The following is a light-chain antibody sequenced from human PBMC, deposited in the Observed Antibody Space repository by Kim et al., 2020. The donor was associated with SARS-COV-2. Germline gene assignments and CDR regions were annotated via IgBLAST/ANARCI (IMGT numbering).Light chain of an antibody. CDR2: AAS. CDR3: QPSYLTPFT. Sequence: PSVADRVTHTCRTPQSISIHFHCYPQTPAGPPTLLLSAASPLQGGVPSSFSGSGSEPDFTLPLSSLQPEDFAPYLCQPSYLTPFTFRPGTKVDI. CDR1: QSISIH. J-gene: IGKJ3*01. V-gene: IGKV1-39*01.